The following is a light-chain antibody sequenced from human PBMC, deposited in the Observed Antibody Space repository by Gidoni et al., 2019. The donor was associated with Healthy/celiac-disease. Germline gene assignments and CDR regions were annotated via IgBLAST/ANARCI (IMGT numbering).Light chain of an antibody. CDR1: QRVSSY. J-gene: IGKJ4*02. CDR3: QQRSNWPRT. CDR2: DAS. V-gene: IGKV3-11*01. Sequence: LALTQSPATLSLSPGDRATLPCRASQRVSSYLAWYHQKPGQAPRLLIYDASNRDTGVPARFSGSGSGTDFTLTISSLEPEDFAVYYCQQRSNWPRTFGGGTKVEIK.